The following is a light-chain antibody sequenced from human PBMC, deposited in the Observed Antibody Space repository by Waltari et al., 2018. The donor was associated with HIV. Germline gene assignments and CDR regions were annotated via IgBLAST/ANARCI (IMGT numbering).Light chain of an antibody. V-gene: IGKV1-39*01. CDR1: QTVGSY. J-gene: IGKJ1*01. CDR2: AAS. Sequence: DIDMNQSPSSLSASVGDRVNITCRASQTVGSYLTWYQQKPGKAPKFLIYAASSLESGVPSRFSGSGSGTEFTLTIGSLQPEDFATYFCHQSYSYPRTFGQGTKVEIK. CDR3: HQSYSYPRT.